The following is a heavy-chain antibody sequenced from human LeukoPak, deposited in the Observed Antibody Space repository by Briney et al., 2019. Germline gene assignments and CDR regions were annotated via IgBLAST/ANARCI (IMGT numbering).Heavy chain of an antibody. V-gene: IGHV4-34*01. CDR1: GGSFSGYY. J-gene: IGHJ4*02. D-gene: IGHD5-18*01. CDR2: INHSGST. Sequence: SETLSLTCAVYGGSFSGYYWSWIRQPPGKGLEWIGAINHSGSTNYNPSLKSRVTISVDTSKNQFSLKLSSVTAADTAVYYCASNVDTAMVPYYWGQGTLVTVSS. CDR3: ASNVDTAMVPYY.